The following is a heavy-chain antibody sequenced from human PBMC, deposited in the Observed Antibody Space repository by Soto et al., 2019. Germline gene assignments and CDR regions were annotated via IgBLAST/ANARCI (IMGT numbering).Heavy chain of an antibody. CDR3: ARRGGTWAFDI. D-gene: IGHD1-26*01. CDR2: IFPADSDT. Sequence: GESLKISCKVSGYNFDTSWIGWVRQMPGKGLEWMGIIFPADSDTRYSPSFQGQVTISADTAISTAYLQWSSLKASDTAMYYCARRGGTWAFDIWGQGTMVTVSS. V-gene: IGHV5-51*01. CDR1: GYNFDTSW. J-gene: IGHJ3*02.